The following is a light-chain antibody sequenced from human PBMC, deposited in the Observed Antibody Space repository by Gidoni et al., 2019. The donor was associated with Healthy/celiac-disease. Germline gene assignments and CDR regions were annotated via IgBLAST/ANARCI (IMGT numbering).Light chain of an antibody. Sequence: EIVMTQSPATLSVSPGERATLSCRASQSVSSNLAWYQQKPGQAPRLLIYGASTRATGIPARFSGSGSGTEFTLTISSLQSEDFAVYYCQPYNNWPPFTFGPXTKVDIK. CDR2: GAS. J-gene: IGKJ3*01. V-gene: IGKV3-15*01. CDR1: QSVSSN. CDR3: QPYNNWPPFT.